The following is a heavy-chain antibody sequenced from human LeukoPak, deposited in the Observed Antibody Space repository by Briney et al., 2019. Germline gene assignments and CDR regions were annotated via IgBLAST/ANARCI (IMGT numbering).Heavy chain of an antibody. V-gene: IGHV3-74*01. CDR2: INSDETIS. CDR1: GFTFSSYW. D-gene: IGHD3-16*01. J-gene: IGHJ1*01. Sequence: GGSLRLTCAASGFTFSSYWMHWVRQVPNQGLMWVSRINSDETISEYVDSVNGRFTISRDNAKNTLYLQMNSLRAEDTAVYFCLYGGYFQHWGQGTLVTVSS. CDR3: LYGGYFQH.